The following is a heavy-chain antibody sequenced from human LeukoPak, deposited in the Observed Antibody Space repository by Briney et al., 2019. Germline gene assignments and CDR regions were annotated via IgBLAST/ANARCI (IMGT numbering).Heavy chain of an antibody. CDR2: INAGNGNT. J-gene: IGHJ4*02. CDR1: GYTFTTYA. D-gene: IGHD5-24*01. Sequence: AASVTVSCKASGYTFTTYAMHWVRQAPGQRLEWMGWINAGNGNTRYSQRFQGRVTITRDTSASTAYMELSSLTSEDTAVYYCARGRWSATTASYYLDFWGQGTLVTVSS. CDR3: ARGRWSATTASYYLDF. V-gene: IGHV1-3*01.